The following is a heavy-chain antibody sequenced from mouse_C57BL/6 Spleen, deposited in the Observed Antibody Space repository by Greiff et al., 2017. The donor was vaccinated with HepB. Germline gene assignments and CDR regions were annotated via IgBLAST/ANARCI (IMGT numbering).Heavy chain of an antibody. CDR2: IYPGDGDT. CDR1: GYAFSSSW. V-gene: IGHV1-82*01. Sequence: VQLQESGPELVKPGASVKISCKASGYAFSSSWMNWVKQRPGKGLEWIGRIYPGDGDTNYNGKFKGKATLTADKSSSTAYMQLSSLTSEDSAVYFCASDSSGYPLYYYAMDYWGQGTSVTVSS. D-gene: IGHD3-2*02. J-gene: IGHJ4*01. CDR3: ASDSSGYPLYYYAMDY.